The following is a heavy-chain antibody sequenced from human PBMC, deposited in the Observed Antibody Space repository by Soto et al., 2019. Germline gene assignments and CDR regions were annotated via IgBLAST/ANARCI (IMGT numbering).Heavy chain of an antibody. Sequence: GGSLRLSCAASGFTFRSYPMSWVRQAPGKGLEWVSASSGTGDSTYYAESVKGRFIISRDNSKNTLFLQMNSLRAEDTAVYYCARNQHYYYGMDVWGQGTTVTVSS. V-gene: IGHV3-23*01. J-gene: IGHJ6*02. CDR2: SSGTGDST. CDR3: ARNQHYYYGMDV. CDR1: GFTFRSYP.